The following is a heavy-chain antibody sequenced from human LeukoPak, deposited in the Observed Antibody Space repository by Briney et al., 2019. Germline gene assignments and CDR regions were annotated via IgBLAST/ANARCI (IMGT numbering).Heavy chain of an antibody. J-gene: IGHJ4*02. D-gene: IGHD4-11*01. CDR3: ARDSYSNYHELDY. CDR2: IYYSGST. CDR1: GGSISSGDYY. V-gene: IGHV4-30-4*01. Sequence: SETLSLTCTVSGGSISSGDYYWSWIRQPPGKGLEWIGYIYYSGSTYYNPSLKSRVTISVDTSKNQFSLKLSSVTAADTAVYYCARDSYSNYHELDYWGQGTLVTVSS.